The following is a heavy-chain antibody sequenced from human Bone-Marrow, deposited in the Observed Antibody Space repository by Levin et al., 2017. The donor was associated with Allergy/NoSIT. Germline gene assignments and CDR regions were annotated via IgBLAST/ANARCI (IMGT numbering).Heavy chain of an antibody. V-gene: IGHV4-30-4*01. J-gene: IGHJ4*02. D-gene: IGHD4-17*01. CDR2: IYYSGIT. CDR3: ASTRTGADYGDYDAGYHFDY. CDR1: GASISSTDSY. Sequence: SETLSLTCTVSGASISSTDSYWSWIRQPPGKGLEWIGFIYYSGITYFNPSLKGRGDISVDTSKNQFSLRLRSVTAADTAVYYCASTRTGADYGDYDAGYHFDYWGQGALVTVAS.